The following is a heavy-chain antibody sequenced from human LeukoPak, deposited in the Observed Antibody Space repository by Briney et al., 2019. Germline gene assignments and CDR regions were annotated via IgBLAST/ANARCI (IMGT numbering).Heavy chain of an antibody. CDR2: INTNTGNP. Sequence: GASVKVSCKASGYTFTSYAMNWVRQAPGQGLEWMGWINTNTGNPTYAQGFTGRFVFSLDTSVSTAYLQISSLKAEDTAVYYCARIHLLGGYLTYYYYYYMDVWGKGTTVTVSS. CDR3: ARIHLLGGYLTYYYYYYMDV. V-gene: IGHV7-4-1*02. D-gene: IGHD3-22*01. J-gene: IGHJ6*03. CDR1: GYTFTSYA.